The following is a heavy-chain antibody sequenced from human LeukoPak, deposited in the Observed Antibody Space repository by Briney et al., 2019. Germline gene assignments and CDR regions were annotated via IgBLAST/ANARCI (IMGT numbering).Heavy chain of an antibody. J-gene: IGHJ4*02. CDR2: ISFDGGSV. V-gene: IGHV3-23*01. D-gene: IGHD3-10*01. Sequence: PGGSLRLSCAASGFTFSDYGMNWVRLAPGKGLEWVSAISFDGGSVSDADSVKGRFTISRDNSKNTLYLQMNSLRAEDTAVYYCAKEDGERSSYNKYYLDYWGQGTLVTVSS. CDR1: GFTFSDYG. CDR3: AKEDGERSSYNKYYLDY.